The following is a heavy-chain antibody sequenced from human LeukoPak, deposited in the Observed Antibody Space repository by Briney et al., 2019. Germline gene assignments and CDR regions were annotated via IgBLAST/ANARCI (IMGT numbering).Heavy chain of an antibody. D-gene: IGHD1-26*01. CDR2: VNWNGDDT. J-gene: IGHJ4*02. Sequence: GGSLRLSCEAFGFTFSNYAMGWVRQAPGKGLEWIAGVNWNGDDTGYADSVKGRFTISRDNAKNSLYLQLNSLRAEDTALYYCARGQILGAGFDYWGQGTLVTVSS. CDR3: ARGQILGAGFDY. CDR1: GFTFSNYA. V-gene: IGHV3-20*04.